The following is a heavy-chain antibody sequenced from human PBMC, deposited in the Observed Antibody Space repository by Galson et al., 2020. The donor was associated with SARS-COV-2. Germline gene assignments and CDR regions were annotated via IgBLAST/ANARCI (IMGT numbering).Heavy chain of an antibody. CDR1: GYTFTGFTFTPSY. CDR3: ARDPSKLAVTPRFDF. Sequence: ASVKVSCKTSGYTFTGFTFTPSYIHWVRQAPGQGLEWMGWVHPKTGDTHFAQKFRGRVTMTRDTSINTVYMELRRLRSDDAAVYFCARDPSKLAVTPRFDFWGQGTLLTVSS. J-gene: IGHJ4*02. D-gene: IGHD2-21*02. V-gene: IGHV1-2*02. CDR2: VHPKTGDT.